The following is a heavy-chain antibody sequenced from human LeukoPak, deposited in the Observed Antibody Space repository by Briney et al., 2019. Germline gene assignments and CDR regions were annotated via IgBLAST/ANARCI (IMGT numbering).Heavy chain of an antibody. Sequence: GGSLRLSCAASGFTFSTYVVYWVRQAPGKGLEYVSGISSNGGSTYYVNAVKGRFTISRDNSKNTLYLQMGSLRADDMAVYYCARDKAGYMDVWGKGTTVTVSS. CDR3: ARDKAGYMDV. J-gene: IGHJ6*03. CDR1: GFTFSTYV. CDR2: ISSNGGST. D-gene: IGHD6-19*01. V-gene: IGHV3-64*01.